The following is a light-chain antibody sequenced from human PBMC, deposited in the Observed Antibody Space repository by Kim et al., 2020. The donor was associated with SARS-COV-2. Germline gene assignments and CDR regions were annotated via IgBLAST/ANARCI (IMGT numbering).Light chain of an antibody. Sequence: QSVTISCTGTSSDVCGYNYVSWYQQHPGKAPKLMIYEVSKRPSGVPDRFSGSKSGNTASLTVSGLQAEDEADYYCSSYAGSNNLYVFGTGTKVTVL. CDR3: SSYAGSNNLYV. CDR1: SSDVCGYNY. J-gene: IGLJ1*01. CDR2: EVS. V-gene: IGLV2-8*01.